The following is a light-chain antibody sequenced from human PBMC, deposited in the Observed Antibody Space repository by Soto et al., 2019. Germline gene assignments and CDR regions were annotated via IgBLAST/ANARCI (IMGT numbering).Light chain of an antibody. V-gene: IGKV1-39*01. CDR1: QSISNH. J-gene: IGKJ1*01. Sequence: DIQMTQSPSSLSASVGDRVTITCRTSQSISNHLHWYQQTPGKAPNLMIYEASTLQSGVPSRFSGSGSGTDFTLTISSLQPEDFATYYCQQSYSTLSWTFGQGTKVDIK. CDR2: EAS. CDR3: QQSYSTLSWT.